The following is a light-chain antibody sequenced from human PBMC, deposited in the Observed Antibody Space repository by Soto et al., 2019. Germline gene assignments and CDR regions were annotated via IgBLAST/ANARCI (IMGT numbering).Light chain of an antibody. CDR1: QSVSSN. V-gene: IGKV3D-15*01. J-gene: IGKJ2*02. Sequence: EIVMTQSPATLSVSPGERATLSCRASQSVSSNLAWYQQKPGQAPRLLIYGASIRATGIPARFSGIGSGTESTLTISSLQSEDFAVYYCQHTGSTFGQGTKLEIK. CDR2: GAS. CDR3: QHTGST.